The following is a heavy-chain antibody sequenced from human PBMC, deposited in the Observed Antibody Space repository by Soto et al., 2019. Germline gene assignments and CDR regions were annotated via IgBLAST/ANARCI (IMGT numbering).Heavy chain of an antibody. Sequence: QVQLVQSGAEVKKPGSSVKVSCTASGDTFNFYTIGWVRQAPGQGLEWMGRIIPMLGMSNYAQNFQGRVTMIADKSTSTAYMELSSLRSEDTALYYCATNYGSGSAHFDNWGQGTLVTVSS. V-gene: IGHV1-69*02. D-gene: IGHD3-10*01. CDR2: IIPMLGMS. CDR1: GDTFNFYT. J-gene: IGHJ4*02. CDR3: ATNYGSGSAHFDN.